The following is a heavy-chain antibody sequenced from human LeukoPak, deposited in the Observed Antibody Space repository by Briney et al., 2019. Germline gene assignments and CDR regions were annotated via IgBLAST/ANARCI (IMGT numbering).Heavy chain of an antibody. CDR2: IIPIFGTA. CDR3: ARTGTGEWYFDY. CDR1: GGTFSSYA. V-gene: IGHV1-69*01. D-gene: IGHD1/OR15-1a*01. Sequence: GASVKVSCKASGGTFSSYAISWVRQAPGQGLEWMGGIIPIFGTANYAQKFQGRVTITADESTSTAYMELSSLRSEDTAVYYCARTGTGEWYFDYWGQGTLVTVSS. J-gene: IGHJ4*02.